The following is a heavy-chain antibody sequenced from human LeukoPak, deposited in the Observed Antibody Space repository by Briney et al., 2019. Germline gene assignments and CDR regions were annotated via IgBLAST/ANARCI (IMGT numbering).Heavy chain of an antibody. D-gene: IGHD2-15*01. CDR3: ARDLKGYCSGGSCYGNWFDP. V-gene: IGHV1-69*13. Sequence: ASVKVSCKASGGTFSSYAISWVRQAPGQGLEWMGGIIPIFGTANYAQKFQGRVTITADESTSTAYMELSSLRSEDTAVYYCARDLKGYCSGGSCYGNWFDPWGQGTLVTVSS. J-gene: IGHJ5*02. CDR1: GGTFSSYA. CDR2: IIPIFGTA.